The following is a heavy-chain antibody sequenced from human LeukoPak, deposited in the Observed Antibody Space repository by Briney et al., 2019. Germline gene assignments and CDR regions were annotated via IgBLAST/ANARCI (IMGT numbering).Heavy chain of an antibody. J-gene: IGHJ5*02. Sequence: PSETLSLTCTVSGYSISSGYYWGWIRQPPGKGLEWIGSIYHSGSTNYNPSLKSRVTISVDTSKNQFSLKLSSVTAADTAVYYCARQRSKWWFDPWGQGTLVTVSS. CDR3: ARQRSKWWFDP. V-gene: IGHV4-38-2*02. D-gene: IGHD2-8*01. CDR1: GYSISSGYY. CDR2: IYHSGST.